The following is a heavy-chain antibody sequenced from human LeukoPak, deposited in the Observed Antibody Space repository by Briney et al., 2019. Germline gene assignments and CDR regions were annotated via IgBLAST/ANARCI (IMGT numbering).Heavy chain of an antibody. CDR1: GGTFSTYV. V-gene: IGHV1-69*06. CDR3: ARDGYRRYYYDSSGYNNFDY. Sequence: SVKVSCKASGGTFSTYVISWVRQAPGQGLEWMGGIIPVFGTANYAEKFQDRVTITADKSTSTAYMELRSLRSDDTAVYYCARDGYRRYYYDSSGYNNFDYWGQGTLVTVSS. J-gene: IGHJ4*02. CDR2: IIPVFGTA. D-gene: IGHD3-22*01.